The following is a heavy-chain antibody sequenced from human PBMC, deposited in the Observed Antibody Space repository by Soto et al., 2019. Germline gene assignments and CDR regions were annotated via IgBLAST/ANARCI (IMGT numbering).Heavy chain of an antibody. J-gene: IGHJ4*02. CDR3: ATLVGITMIDYYFDY. CDR2: FDPEDGET. D-gene: IGHD3-22*01. V-gene: IGHV1-24*01. CDR1: EYTLTELS. Sequence: GASVKVSCKVSEYTLTELSMHWVRQAPGKGLEWMGGFDPEDGETIYAQKFQGRVTMTEDTSTDTAYMALSSLRSEDTAVYYCATLVGITMIDYYFDYWGQGTLVTVSS.